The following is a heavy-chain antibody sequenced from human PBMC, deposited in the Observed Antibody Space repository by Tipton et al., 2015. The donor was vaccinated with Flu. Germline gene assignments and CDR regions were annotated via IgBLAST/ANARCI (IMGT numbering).Heavy chain of an antibody. Sequence: SLRLSCAASGFTFDDYGMSWVRQVPGKGLEWVAGINWDGANIGYADSVKGRFSISRDNAKKSLYLHMKSLRAEDTALYHCVRGWGWNSQRGYNYYGLDVWGQGTSVTVSS. CDR2: INWDGANI. V-gene: IGHV3-20*01. J-gene: IGHJ6*02. D-gene: IGHD3-16*01. CDR3: VRGWGWNSQRGYNYYGLDV. CDR1: GFTFDDYG.